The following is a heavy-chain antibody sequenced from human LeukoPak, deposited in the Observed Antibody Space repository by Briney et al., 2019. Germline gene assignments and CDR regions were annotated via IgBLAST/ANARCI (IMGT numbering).Heavy chain of an antibody. CDR2: IIPIFGTA. CDR1: GGTFSSYA. D-gene: IGHD5-18*01. V-gene: IGHV1-69*13. J-gene: IGHJ6*02. CDR3: ARGYSYAPASSGMDV. Sequence: GASVKVSCKASGGTFSSYAISWVRQAPGQGLEWMGGIIPIFGTANYAQKFQGRVTITADESTSTAYMKLSSLRSEDTAVYYCARGYSYAPASSGMDVWGQGTTVTVSS.